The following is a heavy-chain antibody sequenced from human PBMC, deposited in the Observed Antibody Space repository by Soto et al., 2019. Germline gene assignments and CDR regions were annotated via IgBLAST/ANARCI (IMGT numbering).Heavy chain of an antibody. V-gene: IGHV4-34*01. CDR1: GGSFTNYY. Sequence: QVQLQQWGAGLLKPSETLSLTCAVYGGSFTNYYWSWIRQPPGEGLEWIGEINHRGSTSYNPSLNSRGTISLIPYKSQFSLKLSSVTAADTAVYSCARGWGLPLWGQGTMVTFSS. CDR3: ARGWGLPL. D-gene: IGHD3-16*01. J-gene: IGHJ3*01. CDR2: INHRGST.